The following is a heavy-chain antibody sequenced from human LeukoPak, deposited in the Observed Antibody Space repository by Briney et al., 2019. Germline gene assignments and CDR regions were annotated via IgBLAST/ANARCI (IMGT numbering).Heavy chain of an antibody. V-gene: IGHV4-39*01. Sequence: SETLSLTCTVSGGSISSSSYYWGWIRRPPGKGLEWIGSIYYSGSTYYNPSLKSRVTISVDTSKNQFSLKLSSVTAADTAVYYCARRSNYDELDWFDPWGQGTLVTVSS. D-gene: IGHD4-11*01. CDR2: IYYSGST. CDR3: ARRSNYDELDWFDP. J-gene: IGHJ5*02. CDR1: GGSISSSSYY.